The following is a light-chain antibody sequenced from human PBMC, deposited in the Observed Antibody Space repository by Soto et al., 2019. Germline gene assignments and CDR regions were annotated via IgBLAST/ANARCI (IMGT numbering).Light chain of an antibody. V-gene: IGKV3-20*01. CDR3: QQYGISPLT. CDR1: QSVGSTY. J-gene: IGKJ3*01. CDR2: GVS. Sequence: EIVLTQSPGTLSLSPGERATLSCRASQSVGSTYLAWYQQKPGQAPKLLIYGVSSRATGIPDRFSGSGSGTDFTLNITRLEPEDFAVYYCQQYGISPLTFGPGTKVDI.